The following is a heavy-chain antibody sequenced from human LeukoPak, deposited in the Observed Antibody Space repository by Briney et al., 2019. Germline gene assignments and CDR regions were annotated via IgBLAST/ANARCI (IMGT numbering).Heavy chain of an antibody. V-gene: IGHV1-69*05. CDR3: ARGGQIKATGVGYYYMDV. J-gene: IGHJ6*03. CDR2: IIPIFGTA. CDR1: GGTFSSYA. Sequence: ASVKVSCKASGGTFSSYAISWVRQAPGQGLEWMGGIIPIFGTANYAQKLQGRVTITTDESTSTAYMELSSLRSEDTAVYYCARGGQIKATGVGYYYMDVWGKGTTVTVSS. D-gene: IGHD3-3*01.